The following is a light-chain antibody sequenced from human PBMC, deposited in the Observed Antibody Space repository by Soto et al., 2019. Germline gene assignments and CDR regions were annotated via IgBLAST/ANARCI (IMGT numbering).Light chain of an antibody. Sequence: QSALTQPPSASGSPGQSVTISCTGTSSDVGGYNYVSWYQQHPGKAPKLMIYEVSKRPSGVPDRFPGSKSGNTASLTVSGLQAEDEADYYCSSYAGGDNLVFGTGTKLTVL. J-gene: IGLJ1*01. CDR3: SSYAGGDNLV. V-gene: IGLV2-8*01. CDR2: EVS. CDR1: SSDVGGYNY.